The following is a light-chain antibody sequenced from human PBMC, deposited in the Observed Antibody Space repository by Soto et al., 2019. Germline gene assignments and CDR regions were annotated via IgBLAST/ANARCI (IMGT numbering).Light chain of an antibody. CDR3: QQRISWPFT. J-gene: IGKJ3*01. V-gene: IGKV3-11*01. CDR2: ATS. CDR1: QSIGNY. Sequence: VLTQSPATLSLSPGEGATLSCRASQSIGNYLACYQQKPGQAPRLLIYATSNRATGIPARVSGSGSGTDFTLTISSLEPEDFAVYYCQQRISWPFTFGPGTKVDIK.